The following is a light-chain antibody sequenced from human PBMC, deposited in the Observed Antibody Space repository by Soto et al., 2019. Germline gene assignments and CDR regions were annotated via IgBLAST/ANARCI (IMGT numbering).Light chain of an antibody. CDR2: ATN. Sequence: QTVVTQEPSLSVSPGGTVTLTCGLTSGSVSTTLYPSWCQQTPGQAPRTLIYATNTRSSGVPDRFSGSILGSKAALTIAGAQADDESDYYCVLYMPSGIWVFGGGTKVTVL. J-gene: IGLJ2*01. V-gene: IGLV8-61*01. CDR3: VLYMPSGIWV. CDR1: SGSVSTTLY.